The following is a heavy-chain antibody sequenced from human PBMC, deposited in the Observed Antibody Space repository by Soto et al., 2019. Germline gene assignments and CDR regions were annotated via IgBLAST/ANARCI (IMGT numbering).Heavy chain of an antibody. V-gene: IGHV3-30*18. D-gene: IGHD5-12*01. CDR2: ISDDGSNK. CDR1: GFTFSNYC. Sequence: QVQLVESGGGVVQPGRSLRLSCAASGFTFSNYCIHWVRQAPGKGLEWVAVISDDGSNKYYADSVKGRFTISRDNSKNTLYLQMNSLRAEDTAVYYCAKDSRGYRGYPAYWGQGTLVTVSS. J-gene: IGHJ4*02. CDR3: AKDSRGYRGYPAY.